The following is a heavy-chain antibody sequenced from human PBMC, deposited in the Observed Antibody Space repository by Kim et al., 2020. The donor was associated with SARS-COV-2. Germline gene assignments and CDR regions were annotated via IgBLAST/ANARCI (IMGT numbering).Heavy chain of an antibody. V-gene: IGHV3-23*01. Sequence: GGSLRLSCAASGFTFSSYAMSWVRQAPGKGLEWVSVISGSGGSTYYADSVKGRFTISRDNSKNTLYLQMNSLRAEDTAVYYCAKDRRGVYDILTGCYSFGTSYDYWGQGTLVTVSS. CDR2: ISGSGGST. D-gene: IGHD3-9*01. CDR1: GFTFSSYA. J-gene: IGHJ4*02. CDR3: AKDRRGVYDILTGCYSFGTSYDY.